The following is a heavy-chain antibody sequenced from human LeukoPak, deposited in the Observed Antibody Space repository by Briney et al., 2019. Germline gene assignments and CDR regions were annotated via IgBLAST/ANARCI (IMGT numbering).Heavy chain of an antibody. J-gene: IGHJ3*02. V-gene: IGHV1-24*01. CDR3: TTGGVSNSNAFDI. D-gene: IGHD6-6*01. CDR1: GYNFAELS. CDR2: FDPDDGDR. Sequence: ASVKVSCKVSGYNFAELSMYWVRQAPGKGFEWLGGFDPDDGDRVYAQKFQGRVTMTEDSSAETGYMELSSLTSDDTAVYYCTTGGVSNSNAFDIWGQGTLIIVSS.